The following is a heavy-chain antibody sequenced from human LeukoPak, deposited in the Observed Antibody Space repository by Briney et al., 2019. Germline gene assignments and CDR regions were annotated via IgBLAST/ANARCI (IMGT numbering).Heavy chain of an antibody. Sequence: SETLSLTCAVYGGSFSGHYWSWIRQPPGKGLEWIGEINHRGSTNYNPSLKSRVTISVDTSKNQFSLKLSSVTAADTAVYYCARVVPLNAFDIWGQGTMVTVSS. V-gene: IGHV4-34*01. CDR2: INHRGST. CDR3: ARVVPLNAFDI. J-gene: IGHJ3*02. CDR1: GGSFSGHY.